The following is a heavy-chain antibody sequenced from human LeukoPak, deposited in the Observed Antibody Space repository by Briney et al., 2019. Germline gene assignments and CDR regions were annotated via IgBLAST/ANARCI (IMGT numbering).Heavy chain of an antibody. V-gene: IGHV1-2*07. CDR3: ARNPPYGTSTSFYNDY. D-gene: IGHD2-2*02. CDR2: INPNSGGT. Sequence: ASVKVSCKASGYTFTIYYMHWVRQAPGQGLEWMGWINPNSGGTTYAHRFQGRVTMTRDTSISTAYMELSGLTSDDTAVYYCARNPPYGTSTSFYNDYWGQGTLGTVSS. J-gene: IGHJ4*02. CDR1: GYTFTIYY.